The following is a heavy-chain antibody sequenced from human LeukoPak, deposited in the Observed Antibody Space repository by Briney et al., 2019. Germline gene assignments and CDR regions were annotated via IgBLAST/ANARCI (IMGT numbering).Heavy chain of an antibody. Sequence: GDSLKISCKGSGYSFTNYWIGWVRQMPGKGLEWMGIIYPNASDTRYSPSFRGQVTISADKSITTAYLQWNSLKASDTAMYYCALSSGAYNSAGYFDYRGQGALVTVSS. V-gene: IGHV5-51*01. CDR3: ALSSGAYNSAGYFDY. J-gene: IGHJ4*02. D-gene: IGHD2-15*01. CDR1: GYSFTNYW. CDR2: IYPNASDT.